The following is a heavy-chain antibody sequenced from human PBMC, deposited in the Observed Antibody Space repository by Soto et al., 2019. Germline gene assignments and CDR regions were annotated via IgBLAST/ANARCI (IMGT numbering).Heavy chain of an antibody. CDR2: ISHDGRIE. CDR1: GFTFSTFA. V-gene: IGHV3-30-3*01. D-gene: IGHD3-3*01. CDR3: ARDGLPDDFRSGGYWFDP. J-gene: IGHJ5*02. Sequence: WVSLRLSCAASGFTFSTFALHWVRQAPGEGLEWVALISHDGRIEKYADSVKGRFTISRDNSKNTLYMQMDNLRLEDTGVYYCARDGLPDDFRSGGYWFDPWGQGTQVTVSS.